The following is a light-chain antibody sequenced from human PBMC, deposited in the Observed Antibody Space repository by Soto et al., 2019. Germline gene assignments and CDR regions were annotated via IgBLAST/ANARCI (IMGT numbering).Light chain of an antibody. CDR1: QGISNF. V-gene: IGKV1-9*01. CDR3: QQLNSRT. Sequence: DIQLTQSPSSLSASVGDRVTITCRASQGISNFLAWYQQKPGKAPKLLIYAASTLQSGVPSRFSGSRSGTEFTLTISSLQPEDFATYYCQQLNSRTFGPGTKVEIK. CDR2: AAS. J-gene: IGKJ3*01.